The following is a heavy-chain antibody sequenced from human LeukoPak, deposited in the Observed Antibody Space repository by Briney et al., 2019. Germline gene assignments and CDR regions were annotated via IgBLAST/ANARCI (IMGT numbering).Heavy chain of an antibody. V-gene: IGHV3-23*01. J-gene: IGHJ4*02. Sequence: TGGSLRLSCVASGFPFIFAMSWVRQAPGKGLEWVSTISRNGADTYYADSVRGRFTISRDNSKNMLYLQMNSLRAEDTAVYYCAKLGSVVVPAAPFDYWGQGTLVTVSS. CDR2: ISRNGADT. D-gene: IGHD2-2*01. CDR3: AKLGSVVVPAAPFDY. CDR1: GFPFIFA.